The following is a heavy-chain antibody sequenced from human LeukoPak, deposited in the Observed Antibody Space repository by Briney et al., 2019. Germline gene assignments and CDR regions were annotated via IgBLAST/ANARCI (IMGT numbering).Heavy chain of an antibody. CDR1: GYTFTSYG. V-gene: IGHV1-18*01. Sequence: ASVKVSCKASGYTFTSYGISWVRQAPGQGLEWMGWISAYNGNTNYAQKLQGRVTMTTDTSTSTAYMELRSLRSDDTAVYYCAREDCGGDCYSGGIDYWGQGTLVTVSS. J-gene: IGHJ4*02. CDR3: AREDCGGDCYSGGIDY. CDR2: ISAYNGNT. D-gene: IGHD2-21*01.